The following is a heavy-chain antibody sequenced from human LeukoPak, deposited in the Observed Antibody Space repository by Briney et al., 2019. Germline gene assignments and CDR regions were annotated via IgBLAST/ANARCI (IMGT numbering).Heavy chain of an antibody. J-gene: IGHJ6*03. D-gene: IGHD6-19*01. Sequence: GGSLRLSCAASGFTFSSYEVNWVRQAPGKGLEWVSYISSSGSTIYYADSVKGRFTISRDNAKNTLYLQMNSLRAEDTAVYYCARAKAVAGTGYYYYMDVWGKGTTVTISS. CDR3: ARAKAVAGTGYYYYMDV. V-gene: IGHV3-48*03. CDR1: GFTFSSYE. CDR2: ISSSGSTI.